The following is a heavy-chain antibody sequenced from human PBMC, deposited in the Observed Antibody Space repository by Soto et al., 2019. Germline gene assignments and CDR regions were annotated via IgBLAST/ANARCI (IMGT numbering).Heavy chain of an antibody. D-gene: IGHD3-22*01. CDR2: IYYSGST. V-gene: IGHV4-30-4*01. J-gene: IGHJ4*02. CDR3: ASHKTYYYDSSGYYSGQVFDY. CDR1: CGSISSGDYY. Sequence: SETLSLTCTVSCGSISSGDYYWSWIRQPPGKGLEWIGYIYYSGSTYYNPSLKSRVTISVDTSKNQFSLKLSSVTAADTAVYYCASHKTYYYDSSGYYSGQVFDYWGQGTLVTVSS.